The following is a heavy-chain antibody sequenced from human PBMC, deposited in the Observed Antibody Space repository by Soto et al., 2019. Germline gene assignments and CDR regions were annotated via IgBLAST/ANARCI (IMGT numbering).Heavy chain of an antibody. CDR2: IYYSGNT. Sequence: QLQLQESGPGLVKPSETPSLTCTVSGGSISSSSYYWGWIRQSPGKGLEWIGSIYYSGNTYYNPSLQSRVTISVDTSKNHFALRLSSVTAADTAVYYCVRHQVDVDTSMFDYWGQGTLVTVSS. CDR3: VRHQVDVDTSMFDY. CDR1: GGSISSSSYY. V-gene: IGHV4-39*01. J-gene: IGHJ4*02. D-gene: IGHD5-18*01.